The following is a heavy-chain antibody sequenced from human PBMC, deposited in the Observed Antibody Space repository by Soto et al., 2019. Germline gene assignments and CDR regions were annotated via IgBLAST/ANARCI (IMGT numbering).Heavy chain of an antibody. CDR1: GYTLTELS. J-gene: IGHJ4*02. CDR2: FDPEDGET. D-gene: IGHD2-2*01. CDR3: ATALYCSSTSCRDY. Sequence: ASVKVSCKVSGYTLTELSMHWVRQAPGKGLEWMGGFDPEDGETIYAQKFQGRVTMTEDTSTDTAYMELSSLRSEDTAVYYCATALYCSSTSCRDYWGQGTLVTVSS. V-gene: IGHV1-24*01.